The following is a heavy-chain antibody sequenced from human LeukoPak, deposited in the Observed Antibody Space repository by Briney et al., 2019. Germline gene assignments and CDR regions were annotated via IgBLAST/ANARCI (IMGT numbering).Heavy chain of an antibody. V-gene: IGHV4-4*02. J-gene: IGHJ6*02. Sequence: SETLSLTCAVSGGSISSSNWWSWVRQPPGKGLEWIGEIYHSGSTNYNPSLKSRVTISVDTSKNQFSLKLSSVTAADTAVYYCARGEAAPYYYYYYGMDVWGQGTTVTVSS. CDR3: ARGEAAPYYYYYYGMDV. D-gene: IGHD6-13*01. CDR2: IYHSGST. CDR1: GGSISSSNW.